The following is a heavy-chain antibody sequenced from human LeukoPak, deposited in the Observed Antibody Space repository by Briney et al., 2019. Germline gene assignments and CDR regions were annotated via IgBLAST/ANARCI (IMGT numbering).Heavy chain of an antibody. CDR3: ARRYTGYGILDY. J-gene: IGHJ4*02. D-gene: IGHD5-12*01. V-gene: IGHV3-11*03. CDR1: GFTFSDYY. CDR2: ISDSSSYT. Sequence: GGSLRLSCEAPGFTFSDYYMSWIRQAPGKGRDWVSYISDSSSYTDYAESVKGRFTISRDNSKNSLYLQMNSLRAEDTAVYYCARRYTGYGILDYWGQGTLVTVSS.